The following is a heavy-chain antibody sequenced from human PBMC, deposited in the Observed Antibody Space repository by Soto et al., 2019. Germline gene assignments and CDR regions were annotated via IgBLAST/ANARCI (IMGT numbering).Heavy chain of an antibody. D-gene: IGHD3-3*01. V-gene: IGHV3-64D*06. CDR3: VKDGPDLEWLFNYYFDY. CDR2: ISSNGGST. J-gene: IGHJ4*02. CDR1: GFTFSSYA. Sequence: PGGSLRLSCSASGFTFSSYAMHWVRQAPGKGLEYVSAISSNGGSTYYADSVKGRFTISRDNSKNTLYLQMSSLRAEDTAVYYCVKDGPDLEWLFNYYFDYWGQGTLVTVSS.